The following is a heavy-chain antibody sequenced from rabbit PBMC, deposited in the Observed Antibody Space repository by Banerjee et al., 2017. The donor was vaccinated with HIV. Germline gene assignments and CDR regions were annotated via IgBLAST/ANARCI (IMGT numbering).Heavy chain of an antibody. CDR1: GFSFSSNYY. V-gene: IGHV1S40*01. D-gene: IGHD8-1*01. CDR3: ARDAAGDGYYTFNL. J-gene: IGHJ4*01. Sequence: QSLEESGGDLVKPGASLTLPCTASGFSFSSNYYMCWVRQAPGKGLEWIACIDAGSSGKTYYASWAKGRFTISKTSSTTVTLQMTSLTAVDTATYFCARDAAGDGYYTFNLWGPGTLVTVS. CDR2: IDAGSSGKT.